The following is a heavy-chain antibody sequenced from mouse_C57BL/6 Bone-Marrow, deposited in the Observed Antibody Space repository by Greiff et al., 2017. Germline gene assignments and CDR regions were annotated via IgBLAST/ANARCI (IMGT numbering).Heavy chain of an antibody. CDR3: TTWYCSSY. CDR1: GFNIKDDY. Sequence: VQLQQSGAELVRPGASVKLSCTASGFNIKDDYMHWVKQRPEQGLEWIGWIDPENGDTEYASKFQGKATITADTSSNTAYLQLSSLTSEDTAVXYCTTWYCSSYGGKGTLVTVSA. J-gene: IGHJ3*01. CDR2: IDPENGDT. D-gene: IGHD1-1*01. V-gene: IGHV14-4*01.